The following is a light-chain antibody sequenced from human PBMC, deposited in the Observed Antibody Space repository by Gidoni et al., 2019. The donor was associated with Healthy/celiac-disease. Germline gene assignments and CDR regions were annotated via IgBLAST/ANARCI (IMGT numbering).Light chain of an antibody. J-gene: IGLJ3*02. CDR3: CSSAGSSLV. CDR2: DVS. V-gene: IGLV2-11*01. Sequence: QSALTQPRSGSGSPGQSVTISCTGTSSAVGGYNSVSWYQQHPGTAPKLLIYDVSKRPSGVPDRFSGSTSGNTASLTISGLPAEDEADYYCCSSAGSSLVFGGGTKLTVL. CDR1: SSAVGGYNS.